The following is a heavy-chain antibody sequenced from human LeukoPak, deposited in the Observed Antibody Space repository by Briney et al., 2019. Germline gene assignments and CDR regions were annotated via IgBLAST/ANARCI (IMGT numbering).Heavy chain of an antibody. CDR1: GGSISSYY. CDR3: ARDLRVGGSSGWYAFDV. V-gene: IGHV4-59*01. CDR2: LYYRGST. D-gene: IGHD6-19*01. Sequence: PSETLSLTCTVSGGSISSYYWSWIRQPPGKGLEWIGYLYYRGSTTYNPSLKSRVTISIDTSKNQFSPKLSSVTAADTAVYYCARDLRVGGSSGWYAFDVWGQGTMVTVSS. J-gene: IGHJ3*01.